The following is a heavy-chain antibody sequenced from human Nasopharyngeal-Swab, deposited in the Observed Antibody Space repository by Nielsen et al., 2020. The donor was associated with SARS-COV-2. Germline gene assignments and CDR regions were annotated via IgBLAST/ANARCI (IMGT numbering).Heavy chain of an antibody. Sequence: GESLKISCADSGFTFSSFGMHWVRQAPGKGLEWVAFIAHDASNEYYGDSVKGRFSISRDSSKNTLYLQMDSLRGEDTAVYYCARDAPAHYVAFYWGRGTLVTVSS. J-gene: IGHJ4*02. CDR2: IAHDASNE. D-gene: IGHD3-16*01. V-gene: IGHV3-30*03. CDR1: GFTFSSFG. CDR3: ARDAPAHYVAFY.